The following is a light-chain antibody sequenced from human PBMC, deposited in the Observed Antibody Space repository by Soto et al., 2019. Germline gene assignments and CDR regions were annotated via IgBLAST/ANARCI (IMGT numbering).Light chain of an antibody. V-gene: IGKV3-15*01. J-gene: IGKJ1*01. CDR1: QSVSSN. Sequence: EIVMTQSPVTLSVSPGERATLSCRASQSVSSNLAWYQQKPGQAPRLLIYGASTRATGISARFSGSGSGTEFTLTISSLQSEDFAVYYCQQYNNWPPWTFGQGNKVEIK. CDR2: GAS. CDR3: QQYNNWPPWT.